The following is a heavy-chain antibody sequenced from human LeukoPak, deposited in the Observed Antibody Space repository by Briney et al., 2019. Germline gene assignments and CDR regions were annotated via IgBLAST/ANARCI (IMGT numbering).Heavy chain of an antibody. J-gene: IGHJ3*02. CDR2: ISGSGGGT. D-gene: IGHD2-15*01. V-gene: IGHV3-23*01. CDR1: GFTFSSYA. Sequence: PGGSLRLSCAASGFTFSSYAMSWVRQAPGKGLEWVSAISGSGGGTYYADSVKGRFTTSRDNSKNTLYLQMNSLRAEDTAVYYCAKDRGDIREVVAATYAGAFNIWGQGTMVTVSS. CDR3: AKDRGDIREVVAATYAGAFNI.